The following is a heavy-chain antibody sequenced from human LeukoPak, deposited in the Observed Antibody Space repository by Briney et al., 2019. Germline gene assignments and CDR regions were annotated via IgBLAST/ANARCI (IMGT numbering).Heavy chain of an antibody. CDR1: GGSISSSSYY. V-gene: IGHV4-39*07. D-gene: IGHD3-22*01. Sequence: SETLSLTCTVSGGSISSSSYYWGWIRQPPGKGLEWIGSIYYSGSTYYNPSLKSRVTISVDTSKNQFSLKLSSVTAADTAVYYCVRGPVCYYDSSGFCYYYYYYMDVWGKGTTVTISS. J-gene: IGHJ6*03. CDR2: IYYSGST. CDR3: VRGPVCYYDSSGFCYYYYYYMDV.